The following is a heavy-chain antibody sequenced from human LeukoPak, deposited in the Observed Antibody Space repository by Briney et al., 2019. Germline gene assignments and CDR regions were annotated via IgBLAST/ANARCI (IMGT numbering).Heavy chain of an antibody. J-gene: IGHJ4*02. Sequence: SETLSLTCTVSGGSISSYYWSWIRQPPGKGLEWIGYIYYSGSTNYNPSLKSRVTISVDTSKNQFSLKLSSVTAADTAVYYCARLPENYCGFDYWGQGTLVTVSS. V-gene: IGHV4-59*08. CDR3: ARLPENYCGFDY. D-gene: IGHD3-10*01. CDR2: IYYSGST. CDR1: GGSISSYY.